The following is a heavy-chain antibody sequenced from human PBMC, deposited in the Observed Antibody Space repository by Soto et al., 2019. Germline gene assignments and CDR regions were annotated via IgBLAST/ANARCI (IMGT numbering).Heavy chain of an antibody. J-gene: IGHJ4*02. CDR3: ARLYYDDSDYDQEDH. D-gene: IGHD5-12*01. Sequence: SSETLSLTCTVSGGSISRYYWSWIRQAPGQGLEWIGYIYYSGTTHYNPSFESRVTISLDRSKNQFSLKLVSMTAADTAIYYCARLYYDDSDYDQEDHWGQGTLVIVSS. CDR1: GGSISRYY. CDR2: IYYSGTT. V-gene: IGHV4-59*08.